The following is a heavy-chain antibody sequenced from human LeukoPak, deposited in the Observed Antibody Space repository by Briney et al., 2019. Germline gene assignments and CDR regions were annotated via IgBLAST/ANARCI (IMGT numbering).Heavy chain of an antibody. CDR3: AGKITIFGVVIGSDAFDI. Sequence: PSETLSLTCAVYGGSFSGYYWSWIRQPPGKGLEWIGEINHSGSTNYNPSLKSRVTISVDTSKNQFSLKLSSVTAADTAVYYCAGKITIFGVVIGSDAFDIWGQGTMVTVSS. J-gene: IGHJ3*02. CDR1: GGSFSGYY. V-gene: IGHV4-34*01. CDR2: INHSGST. D-gene: IGHD3-3*01.